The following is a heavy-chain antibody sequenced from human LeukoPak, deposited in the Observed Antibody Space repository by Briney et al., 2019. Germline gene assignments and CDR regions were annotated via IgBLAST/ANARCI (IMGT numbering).Heavy chain of an antibody. Sequence: GGSLRLSCAASGFTFSDYYMSWIRQAPGKGLEWVSYISSSGSTIYYADSVRGRFTISRDNAKNSLYLQMNSLRAEDTAVYYCARDRYYYYYGMDVWGQGTTVTVSS. CDR1: GFTFSDYY. CDR3: ARDRYYYYYGMDV. J-gene: IGHJ6*02. V-gene: IGHV3-11*01. CDR2: ISSSGSTI.